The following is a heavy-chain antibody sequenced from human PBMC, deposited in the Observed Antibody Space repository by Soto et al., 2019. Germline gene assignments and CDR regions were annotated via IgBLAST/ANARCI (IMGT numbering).Heavy chain of an antibody. J-gene: IGHJ4*02. CDR2: IYHSGST. CDR3: ARVDGDFLLRLGYGSGSYGTIDY. D-gene: IGHD3-10*01. CDR1: GYSISSGYY. Sequence: SETLSLTCAVSGYSISSGYYWGWIRQPPGKGLEWIGSIYHSGSTYYNPSLESRVTISVDTSTNQFSLKLSSVTAADTAVYYCARVDGDFLLRLGYGSGSYGTIDYWGQGTLVTVSS. V-gene: IGHV4-38-2*01.